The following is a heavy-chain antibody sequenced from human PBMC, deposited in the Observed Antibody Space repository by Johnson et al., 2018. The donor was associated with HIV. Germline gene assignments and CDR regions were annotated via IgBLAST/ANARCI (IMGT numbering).Heavy chain of an antibody. V-gene: IGHV3-30-3*01. CDR3: TTEL. CDR2: ISYDGSNK. Sequence: VQLVESGGGVVQPGRSLRLSCAASGFTFSSYAMHWVRQAPGKGLEWVAVISYDGSNKYYADSVKGRFPISRDKSKNTLFLQMGRLRAEDTAVYCCTTELWGQGTMVTVSS. CDR1: GFTFSSYA. J-gene: IGHJ3*01.